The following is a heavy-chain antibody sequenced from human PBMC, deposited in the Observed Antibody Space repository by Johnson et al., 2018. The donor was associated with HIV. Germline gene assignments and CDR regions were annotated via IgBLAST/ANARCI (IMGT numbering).Heavy chain of an antibody. CDR1: GFTFSS. D-gene: IGHD3-22*01. V-gene: IGHV3-30-3*01. J-gene: IGHJ3*01. CDR2: ISHDGSNK. Sequence: QMLLVESGGGLVKPGGSLRLSCAASGFTFSSMHWDRQAPGKGLEWVAVISHDGSNKYFTDSVRGRFTISRDNSRNTLFLQMNSLRAEDTAMYFCVRRFYDSSAFDVWGQGTLVTVSS. CDR3: VRRFYDSSAFDV.